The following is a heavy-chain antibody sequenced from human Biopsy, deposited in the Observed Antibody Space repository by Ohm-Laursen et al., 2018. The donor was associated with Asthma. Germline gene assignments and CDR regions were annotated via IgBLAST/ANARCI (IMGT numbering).Heavy chain of an antibody. CDR1: GGTFSNFA. CDR3: ARCQVGYSSDWSLLLKKIYYSGMDV. J-gene: IGHJ6*02. D-gene: IGHD6-19*01. V-gene: IGHV1-69*13. Sequence: SVKVSCKAPGGTFSNFAISWVRQAPGQGLEWLGGIMTVFGTTNYAQKFPGRVTITADESTGTAYMEVTSLRSEDTAIYYCARCQVGYSSDWSLLLKKIYYSGMDVWGQGTAVTVSS. CDR2: IMTVFGTT.